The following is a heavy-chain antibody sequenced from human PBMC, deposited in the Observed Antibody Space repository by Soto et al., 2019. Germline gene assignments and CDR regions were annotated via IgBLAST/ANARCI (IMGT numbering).Heavy chain of an antibody. V-gene: IGHV4-61*01. CDR1: GGSVSSGSYY. CDR2: IYYSGST. CDR3: ATGRLGYCISTSCFEIDY. Sequence: PSETLYLTCTVSGGSVSSGSYYWSWVRQPPGKGLEWIGYIYYSGSTNYNPSLKSRVTISVDTSKNQFSLKLSSVTAADTAVYYCATGRLGYCISTSCFEIDYWGQGTLVTVSS. J-gene: IGHJ4*02. D-gene: IGHD2-2*01.